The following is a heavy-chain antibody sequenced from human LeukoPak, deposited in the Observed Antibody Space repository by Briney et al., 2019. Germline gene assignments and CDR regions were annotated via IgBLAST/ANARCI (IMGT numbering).Heavy chain of an antibody. CDR3: ASYPSQSWDYYDSSGYYH. CDR2: IIPILGTA. D-gene: IGHD3-22*01. Sequence: ASVKVSCKASGGTFSSYAISWVRQAPGQGLEWMGGIIPILGTANYAQKFQGRVTITADESTSTAYMELSSLRSEDTAVYYCASYPSQSWDYYDSSGYYHWGQGTLVTVSS. V-gene: IGHV1-69*01. J-gene: IGHJ5*02. CDR1: GGTFSSYA.